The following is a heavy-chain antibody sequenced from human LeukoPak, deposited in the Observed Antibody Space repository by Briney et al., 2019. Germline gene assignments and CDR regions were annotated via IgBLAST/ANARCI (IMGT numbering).Heavy chain of an antibody. Sequence: GGSLRLSCVASGFTFSSYSMNWVRQAPGKGLEWVSSISSSSSYIYYADSVKGRFTISRDNAKNSLYLQMNSLRAEDTAVYYCARQYSSSSYYYYYYMDVWGKGTTVTVSS. CDR1: GFTFSSYS. CDR2: ISSSSSYI. D-gene: IGHD6-6*01. J-gene: IGHJ6*03. V-gene: IGHV3-21*01. CDR3: ARQYSSSSYYYYYYMDV.